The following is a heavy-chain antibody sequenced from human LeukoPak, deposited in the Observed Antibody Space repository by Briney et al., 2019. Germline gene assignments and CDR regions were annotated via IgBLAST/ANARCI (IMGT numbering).Heavy chain of an antibody. CDR3: ARGPTFQYCSSTSCYVVLDYYYYGMDV. D-gene: IGHD2-2*01. J-gene: IGHJ6*02. CDR1: GGSISSSNW. V-gene: IGHV4-4*02. Sequence: SETLSLTCAVSGGSISSSNWWSWVRQPPGKGLEWIGEIYHSGSTNYNPSLKSRVTISVDKSKNQFSLKLSSVTAADTAVYYCARGPTFQYCSSTSCYVVLDYYYYGMDVWGQGTTVTVSS. CDR2: IYHSGST.